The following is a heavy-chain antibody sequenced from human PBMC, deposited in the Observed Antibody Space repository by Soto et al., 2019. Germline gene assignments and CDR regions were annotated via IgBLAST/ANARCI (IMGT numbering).Heavy chain of an antibody. V-gene: IGHV4-34*01. J-gene: IGHJ4*02. CDR3: ARGRKDYSSSWYVG. Sequence: ETLSLTCAVYGGSFSDYSWSWIRQPPGKGLAWIGEISHSGGSNYNPSLKSRVTISVDTSKNQFSLKLSSVTAADTAVYYCARGRKDYSSSWYVGWGQGTLVTVSS. CDR1: GGSFSDYS. D-gene: IGHD6-13*01. CDR2: ISHSGGS.